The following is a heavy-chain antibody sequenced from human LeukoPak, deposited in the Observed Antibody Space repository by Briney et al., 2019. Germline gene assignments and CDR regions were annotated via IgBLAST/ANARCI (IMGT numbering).Heavy chain of an antibody. V-gene: IGHV1-69*13. CDR3: ARVRYGSGSFSFDY. D-gene: IGHD3-10*01. CDR2: IIPIFGTA. Sequence: SVKVSCKASGGTFSSYTISWVRQAPGQGLEWMGRIIPIFGTANYAQKFQGRVTITADESTSTAYMELSSLRFEDTAVYYCARVRYGSGSFSFDYWGQGTLVTVSS. CDR1: GGTFSSYT. J-gene: IGHJ4*02.